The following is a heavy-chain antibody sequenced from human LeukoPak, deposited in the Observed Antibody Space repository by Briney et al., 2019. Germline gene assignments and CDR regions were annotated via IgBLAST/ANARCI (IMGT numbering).Heavy chain of an antibody. CDR1: GGSISSSNW. V-gene: IGHV4-4*02. J-gene: IGHJ6*02. CDR3: ASVGATRYYYYYGMDV. CDR2: IYHSGST. D-gene: IGHD1-26*01. Sequence: SGTLSLTCAVSGGSISSSNWWSWVRQPPGKGLEWIGEIYHSGSTNYNPSLKSRVTISVDKSKNQFSLKLSSVTAADTAVYYCASVGATRYYYYYGMDVWGQGTTVTVSS.